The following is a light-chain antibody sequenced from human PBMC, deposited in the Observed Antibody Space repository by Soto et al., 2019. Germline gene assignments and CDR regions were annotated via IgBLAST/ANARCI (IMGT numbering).Light chain of an antibody. J-gene: IGKJ1*01. V-gene: IGKV3-15*01. CDR1: QSVSSN. CDR2: GAS. CDR3: QQYNNFWT. Sequence: EIVMTQSPATLSVSPGERATLSCRASQSVSSNLAWYQQKPGQAPRLLIYGASTRATGIPARFSGSGSGTEFTLTISSLQSEGFAVYFCQQYNNFWTFGQGTKVDIK.